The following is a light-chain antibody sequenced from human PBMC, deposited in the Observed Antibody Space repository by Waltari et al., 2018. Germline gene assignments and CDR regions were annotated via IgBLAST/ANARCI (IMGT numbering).Light chain of an antibody. CDR1: QRVIRS. J-gene: IGKJ1*01. Sequence: IVWTHSPGTLSLSPAERATLSCRASQRVIRSLAWYHQKPGQAPRLLIYVASNRDTGIPDRFSGSGSGTDFSLTISRLEPEDFAVYYCQTYVSLPATFGQGPKVEIK. CDR2: VAS. V-gene: IGKV3-20*01. CDR3: QTYVSLPAT.